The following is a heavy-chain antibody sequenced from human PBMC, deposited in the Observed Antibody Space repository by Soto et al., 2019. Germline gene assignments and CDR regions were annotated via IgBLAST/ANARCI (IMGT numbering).Heavy chain of an antibody. J-gene: IGHJ5*02. D-gene: IGHD3-16*02. CDR2: IKEDGSEK. CDR3: ARYRSLDP. V-gene: IGHV3-7*03. CDR1: GFILRNYW. Sequence: EVQLVESGGGLFQPGGSLRLSCADSGFILRNYWMSWFRQAPGMGLQWVASIKEDGSEKYYVDPVKGRFTISRENAKNSLYLQMNSLRAEDTAVYYCARYRSLDPWGQGILVTVSS.